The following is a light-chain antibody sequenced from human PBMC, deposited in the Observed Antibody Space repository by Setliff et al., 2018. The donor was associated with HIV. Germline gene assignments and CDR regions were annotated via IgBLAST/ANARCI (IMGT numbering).Light chain of an antibody. CDR3: QLWDSSSDHPV. J-gene: IGLJ2*01. CDR1: NIGSKS. V-gene: IGLV3-21*04. Sequence: SYELTQPPSVSGAPGKTARITCGGNNIGSKSVHWYQQKPGQAPVLVIYYDSDRPSGIPERFSGSNSGNTATLTISRVEAGDEADYYCQLWDSSSDHPVFGGGTKVTV. CDR2: YDS.